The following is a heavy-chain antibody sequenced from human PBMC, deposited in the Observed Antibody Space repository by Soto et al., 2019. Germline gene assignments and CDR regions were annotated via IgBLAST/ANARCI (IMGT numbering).Heavy chain of an antibody. D-gene: IGHD3-22*01. V-gene: IGHV5-51*01. Sequence: GESLKISGKGSGYSFTSYWIGWVRQMPGKGLEWMGIIYPGDSDTRYSPSFKGQVIISADKSISTAYLQWSSLKASDTAMYYCARRHYYDSSGSDDAFDIWGQGTMVTVSS. CDR3: ARRHYYDSSGSDDAFDI. J-gene: IGHJ3*02. CDR2: IYPGDSDT. CDR1: GYSFTSYW.